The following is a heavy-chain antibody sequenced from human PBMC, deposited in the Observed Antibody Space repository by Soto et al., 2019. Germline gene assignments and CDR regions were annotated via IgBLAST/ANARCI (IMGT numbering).Heavy chain of an antibody. J-gene: IGHJ4*02. CDR2: IYYSGST. CDR3: ARGRITVFGRVLRGYIDY. V-gene: IGHV4-30-4*01. CDR1: GGSISSGDYY. D-gene: IGHD3-3*01. Sequence: PSETLSLTCTVSGGSISSGDYYWSWIRQPPGKGLQWIGYIYYSGSTYYNPSLKSRVTISVDTSKNQFSLKLSSVTAADTAVYYCARGRITVFGRVLRGYIDYWGQGILVTVSS.